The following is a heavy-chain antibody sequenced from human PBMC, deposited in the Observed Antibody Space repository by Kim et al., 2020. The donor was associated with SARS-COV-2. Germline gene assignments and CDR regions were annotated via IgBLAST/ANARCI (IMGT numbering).Heavy chain of an antibody. V-gene: IGHV3-21*01. D-gene: IGHD3-9*01. CDR3: ASERGSLLRYFTPINYYYYYIDV. CDR2: ISSSSSYI. Sequence: GGSLRLSCAASGFTFSSYSMNWVRQAPGKGLEWVSSISSSSSYIYYADSVKGRFTISRDNAKNSLYLQMNSLRAEDTAVYYCASERGSLLRYFTPINYYYYYIDVWGKGTTVTVSS. CDR1: GFTFSSYS. J-gene: IGHJ6*03.